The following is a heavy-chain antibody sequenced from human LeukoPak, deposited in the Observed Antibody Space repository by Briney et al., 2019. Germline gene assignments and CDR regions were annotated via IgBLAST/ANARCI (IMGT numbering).Heavy chain of an antibody. CDR1: GGSFSGYY. V-gene: IGHV4-34*01. CDR3: ARGRFITAAGTHFDY. CDR2: INHSGST. D-gene: IGHD6-13*01. Sequence: KPSETLSLTCAVYGGSFSGYYWSWIRQPPGKGLEWIGEINHSGSTNYNPSLKSRVTISVDTSKNQFSLKLSSVTAADPAVYYCARGRFITAAGTHFDYWGQGTLVTVSS. J-gene: IGHJ4*02.